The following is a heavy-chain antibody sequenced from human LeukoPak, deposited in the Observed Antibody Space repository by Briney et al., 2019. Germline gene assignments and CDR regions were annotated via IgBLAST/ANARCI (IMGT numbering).Heavy chain of an antibody. CDR1: GGSINSGDYY. J-gene: IGHJ6*01. Sequence: SQTLSLTCTVSGGSINSGDYYWSWIRQPPGKGLEWIGYIYYSGSTYYNPSLKSRVTISVDTSKNQFSLKLSSVTAAGTAVYYCARDQGHYGSGSYHYYYYYGMDVWGKAPRSPSP. D-gene: IGHD3-10*01. CDR2: IYYSGST. CDR3: ARDQGHYGSGSYHYYYYYGMDV. V-gene: IGHV4-30-4*01.